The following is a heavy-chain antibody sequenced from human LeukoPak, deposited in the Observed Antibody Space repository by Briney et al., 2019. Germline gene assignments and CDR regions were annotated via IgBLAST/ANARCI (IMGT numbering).Heavy chain of an antibody. CDR1: GFTFSSYS. Sequence: GGSLTLSCAASGFTFSSYSMNWLRQAPGKGLEWVSSISSSSSYIYYADSVRGRFTISRDNAKNSLYLQMNSLRAEDTAVYYCARSPYYYDSSGYYVDWGQGTLVTVSS. D-gene: IGHD3-22*01. CDR2: ISSSSSYI. CDR3: ARSPYYYDSSGYYVD. J-gene: IGHJ4*02. V-gene: IGHV3-21*01.